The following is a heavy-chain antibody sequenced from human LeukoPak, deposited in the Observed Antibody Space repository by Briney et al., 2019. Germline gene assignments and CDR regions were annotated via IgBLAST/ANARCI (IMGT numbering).Heavy chain of an antibody. Sequence: ASVKVSCKASGYTFTGYYMHWVRQAPGQGHEWVGWINPNSGGTNYAQKFQGRVTMTRDTSISTAYMELSRLRSDDTAVYYCARVSDREAFDIWGQGTMVTVSS. J-gene: IGHJ3*02. CDR1: GYTFTGYY. V-gene: IGHV1-2*02. CDR3: ARVSDREAFDI. CDR2: INPNSGGT. D-gene: IGHD1-26*01.